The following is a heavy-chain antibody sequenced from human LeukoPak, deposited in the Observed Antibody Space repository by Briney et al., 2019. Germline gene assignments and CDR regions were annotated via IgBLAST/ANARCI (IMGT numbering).Heavy chain of an antibody. V-gene: IGHV1-2*02. Sequence: GASVKVSCKASGYTFTGYYMHWVRQAPGQGLEWMGWINPNSGGTNYAQKFQGRVTMTRDTSISTAYMELSRLRSDDTAVYYCARDWGVYSSRWLTIFDYWGQGTLVTVSS. CDR3: ARDWGVYSSRWLTIFDY. D-gene: IGHD6-13*01. J-gene: IGHJ4*02. CDR2: INPNSGGT. CDR1: GYTFTGYY.